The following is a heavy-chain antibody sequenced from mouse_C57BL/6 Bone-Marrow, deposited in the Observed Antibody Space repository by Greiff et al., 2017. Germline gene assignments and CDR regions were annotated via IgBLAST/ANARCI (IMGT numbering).Heavy chain of an antibody. J-gene: IGHJ3*01. CDR3: ARLGSSWFAY. CDR1: GYSFTGYY. V-gene: IGHV1-42*01. D-gene: IGHD4-1*01. CDR2: INPSTGGT. Sequence: EVQLVESGPELVKPGASVKISCKASGYSFTGYYMNWVKQSPEKSLEWIGEINPSTGGTTYNQKFKAKATLTVAKSSSTAYMQLKSLTSEDSAVYYCARLGSSWFAYWGQGTLVTVSA.